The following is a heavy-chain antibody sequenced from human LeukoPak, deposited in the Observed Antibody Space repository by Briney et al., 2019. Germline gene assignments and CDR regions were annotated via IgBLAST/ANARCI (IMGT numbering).Heavy chain of an antibody. D-gene: IGHD6-13*01. CDR1: GFTFSSYA. V-gene: IGHV3-23*01. CDR3: AKDLVAAAASTLLSFDY. J-gene: IGHJ4*02. Sequence: GGSLRLSCAAFGFTFSSYAMSWVRQAPGKGLEWVSAISGSGGSTYYADSVKGRFTISRDNSKNTLYLQMNSLRAEDTAVYYCAKDLVAAAASTLLSFDYWGQGTLVTVSS. CDR2: ISGSGGST.